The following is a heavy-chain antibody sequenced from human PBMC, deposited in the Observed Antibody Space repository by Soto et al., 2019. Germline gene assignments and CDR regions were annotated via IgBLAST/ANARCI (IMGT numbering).Heavy chain of an antibody. CDR3: ARGEVGATSYYGMDV. J-gene: IGHJ6*02. CDR1: GGTFSSYA. V-gene: IGHV1-69*13. D-gene: IGHD1-26*01. Sequence: SVKVSCKASGGTFSSYAISWVRQAPGQGPEWMGGIIPIFGTANYAQKFQGRVTITADESTSTAYMELSSLRSEDTAVYYCARGEVGATSYYGMDVWGQGTTVTVSS. CDR2: IIPIFGTA.